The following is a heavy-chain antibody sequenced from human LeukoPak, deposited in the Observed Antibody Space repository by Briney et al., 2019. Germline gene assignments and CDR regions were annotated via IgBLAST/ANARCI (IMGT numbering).Heavy chain of an antibody. CDR1: GGSISSYY. V-gene: IGHV4-59*01. J-gene: IGHJ6*03. Sequence: SETLSLTCTVSGGSISSYYWSWIRQPPGKGLEWIGYIYYSGSTNYNPSLKSRVTISVDTSKNQFSLKLSSVTAADTAVYYCARDDFWSGPRDYYYYMDVWGKGTTVTVSS. CDR2: IYYSGST. D-gene: IGHD3-3*01. CDR3: ARDDFWSGPRDYYYYMDV.